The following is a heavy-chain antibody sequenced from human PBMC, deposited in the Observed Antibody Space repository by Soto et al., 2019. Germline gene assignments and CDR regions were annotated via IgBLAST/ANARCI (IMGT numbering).Heavy chain of an antibody. CDR2: LIPLLGTA. CDR1: GYTFRTFG. V-gene: IGHV1-69*13. D-gene: IGHD6-6*01. CDR3: ARTYSSSPTGTYYYYGMDV. Sequence: SVKVSCKASGYTFRTFGISWVRQAPGQGREWMGGLIPLLGTATYAQKFQGRVTITADESTSTAYMELSSLRSEDTAVYYCARTYSSSPTGTYYYYGMDVWGQGTTVTVSS. J-gene: IGHJ6*02.